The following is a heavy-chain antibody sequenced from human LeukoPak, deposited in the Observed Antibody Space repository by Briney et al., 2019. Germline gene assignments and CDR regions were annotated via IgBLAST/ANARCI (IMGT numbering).Heavy chain of an antibody. Sequence: GGSLRLSCAASGFTFSSYNMNWVRQAPGKGLEWVSYISSSGSTIYYADSVKGRFTISRDNAKNSLYLQMNSLRAEDTAVYYCARDGQYDYGDYGGYFDYWGQGTLVTVSS. CDR1: GFTFSSYN. J-gene: IGHJ4*02. CDR2: ISSSGSTI. D-gene: IGHD4-17*01. CDR3: ARDGQYDYGDYGGYFDY. V-gene: IGHV3-48*04.